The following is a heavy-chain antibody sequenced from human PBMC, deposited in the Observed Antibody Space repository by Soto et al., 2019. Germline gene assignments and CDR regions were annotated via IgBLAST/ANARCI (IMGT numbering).Heavy chain of an antibody. J-gene: IGHJ6*02. CDR1: GGSFRNYY. D-gene: IGHD3-10*01. CDR3: ARDHYYGSGSYSTSYYYYYYGMDV. CDR2: VNHSGEA. Sequence: PSETLSLTCGVYGGSFRNYYWIWVRQPPGKGLEWIGEVNHSGEATYNPSLQSRITISLDTSNNQFSLKMTSVTAADTAMYYCARDHYYGSGSYSTSYYYYYYGMDVWGQGTTVTVSS. V-gene: IGHV4-34*01.